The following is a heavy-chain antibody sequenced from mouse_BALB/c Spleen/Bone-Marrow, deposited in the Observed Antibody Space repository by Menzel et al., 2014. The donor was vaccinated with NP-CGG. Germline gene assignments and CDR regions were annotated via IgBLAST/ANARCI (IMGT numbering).Heavy chain of an antibody. Sequence: EVKLMESGGGLVQPGGSLKLSCAASGFDFSRYWMSWVRQAPGKGLEWIGEINPDSSTINYTPSLKDKFIISRVNAKNTLYLQMSKVRSEDTALYYCARMHYYGYVAYWGQGTLVTVSA. D-gene: IGHD1-2*01. CDR1: GFDFSRYW. CDR2: INPDSSTI. V-gene: IGHV4-1*02. J-gene: IGHJ3*01. CDR3: ARMHYYGYVAY.